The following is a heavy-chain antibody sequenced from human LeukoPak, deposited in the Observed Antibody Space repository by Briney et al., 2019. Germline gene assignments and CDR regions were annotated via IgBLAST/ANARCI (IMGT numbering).Heavy chain of an antibody. Sequence: HGESLKISCEGSGYSFTSYWIGGVRQMPGKGLEWMGVIYLGDSDTRYSPSFQGHITISADESISTAYLQWSSLKASDTAIYYCARLGDLVPGYHPRHHAFDVWGQGTEVTVSS. CDR3: ARLGDLVPGYHPRHHAFDV. J-gene: IGHJ3*01. CDR1: GYSFTSYW. V-gene: IGHV5-51*01. D-gene: IGHD3-9*01. CDR2: IYLGDSDT.